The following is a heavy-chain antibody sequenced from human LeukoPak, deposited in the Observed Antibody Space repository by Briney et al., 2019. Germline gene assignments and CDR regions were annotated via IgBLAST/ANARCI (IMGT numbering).Heavy chain of an antibody. J-gene: IGHJ6*02. CDR1: GGTFRSYA. V-gene: IGHV1-69*13. CDR3: ARDSHQSVLRFLEWLPSNSYYYYGMDV. Sequence: ASVPVSCKASGGTFRSYAIRWVRQDPGHGSEWMGGVIPIFGTANYAQKFQGRVTITADESTSTAYMGLSSLISEDTAVYYCARDSHQSVLRFLEWLPSNSYYYYGMDVWGQGTTVTVSS. D-gene: IGHD3-3*01. CDR2: VIPIFGTA.